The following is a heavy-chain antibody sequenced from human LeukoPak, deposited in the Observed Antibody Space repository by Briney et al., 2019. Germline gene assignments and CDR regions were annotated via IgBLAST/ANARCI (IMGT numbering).Heavy chain of an antibody. CDR1: GGSINSYY. Sequence: SETLSLTCTVSGGSINSYYWSWIRQPPGKGLEWIGYIYYSGSTNYNPSLKSRVTISVDTSKSQFSLKLSSVTPADSAVYYCARTGIAAAGKSKDAFDIWGQGTMVNVSS. V-gene: IGHV4-59*01. CDR2: IYYSGST. CDR3: ARTGIAAAGKSKDAFDI. J-gene: IGHJ3*02. D-gene: IGHD6-13*01.